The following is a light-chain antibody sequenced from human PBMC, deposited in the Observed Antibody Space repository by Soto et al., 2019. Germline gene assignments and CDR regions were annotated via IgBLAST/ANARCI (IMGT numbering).Light chain of an antibody. CDR2: EVS. J-gene: IGLJ1*01. CDR1: SSDVGGYND. Sequence: QSALTQPASVSGSPGQSITISCTGTSSDVGGYNDVSWYQQHPGKAPKLMIYEVSNRPSGVSNRFSGSKSGNTASLTISGLQAEDEADYYCSSYTSSSIPVFGTGTKLTVL. V-gene: IGLV2-14*01. CDR3: SSYTSSSIPV.